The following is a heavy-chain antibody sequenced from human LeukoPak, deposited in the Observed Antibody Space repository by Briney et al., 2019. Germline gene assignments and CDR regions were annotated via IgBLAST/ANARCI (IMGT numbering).Heavy chain of an antibody. CDR3: ARDTSFYYYYYMDV. V-gene: IGHV4-4*07. D-gene: IGHD3-16*01. CDR2: IYASGST. CDR1: GDSPSDYY. Sequence: SETLSLTCSGDSPSDYYWNWIRQPAGKGPEWIGRIYASGSTYYNPSLKSRVTISVDTSKNQFSLKLSSVTAADTAVYYCARDTSFYYYYYMDVWGKGTTVTVSS. J-gene: IGHJ6*03.